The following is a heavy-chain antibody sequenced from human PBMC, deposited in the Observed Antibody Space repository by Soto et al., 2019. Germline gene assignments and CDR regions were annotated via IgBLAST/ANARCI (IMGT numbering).Heavy chain of an antibody. D-gene: IGHD3-3*01. CDR3: ARHPPKNYDFWSGYSLYGMDV. CDR2: IDPSDSYT. V-gene: IGHV5-10-1*01. J-gene: IGHJ6*02. Sequence: GESLKISCKGSGYSFTSYWISWVRQMPGKGLEWMGRIDPSDSYTNYSPSFQGHVTISADKSISTAYLQWSSLKASDTAMYYCARHPPKNYDFWSGYSLYGMDVWGQGTTVTVSS. CDR1: GYSFTSYW.